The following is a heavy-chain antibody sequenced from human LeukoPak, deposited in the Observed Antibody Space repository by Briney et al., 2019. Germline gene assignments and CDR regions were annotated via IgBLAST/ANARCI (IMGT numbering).Heavy chain of an antibody. CDR1: GFTLSSYE. J-gene: IGHJ4*02. CDR2: ISSTGSTI. V-gene: IGHV3-48*03. D-gene: IGHD6-13*01. Sequence: AGGSLRLSCAASGFTLSSYEMNWVRQAPGKGLEWVSYISSTGSTIYYADSVKGRFTISRDNAKNSLYLQMNSLRAEDTAVYYCAREGGYFDYWGQGTLVTVSS. CDR3: AREGGYFDY.